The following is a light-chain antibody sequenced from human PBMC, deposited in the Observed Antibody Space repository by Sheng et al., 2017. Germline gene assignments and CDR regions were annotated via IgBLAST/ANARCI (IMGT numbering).Light chain of an antibody. J-gene: IGKJ4*01. CDR1: ESISSW. Sequence: DIQMTQSPSSVSASVGDRVTITCRASESISSWLVWYQQKPGKAPKLLIYAASSLQSGVPSRFSGSGSGTDFTLTISSLQPEDFATYYCQQANNFPLTFGGGTKVEIK. CDR2: AAS. CDR3: QQANNFPLT. V-gene: IGKV1-12*01.